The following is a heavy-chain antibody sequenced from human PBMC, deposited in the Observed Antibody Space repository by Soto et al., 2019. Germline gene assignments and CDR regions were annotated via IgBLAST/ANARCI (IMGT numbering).Heavy chain of an antibody. Sequence: QVQLVQSGAEVKKPGASVKVSCKASGYTFTSYGISWVRQAPGQGLEWMGWISAYNGNTNYAQKLQGRVTMTTDPSTSTAYMELRSVRSDDTAVYYCARDSRPITYYDILTGYYSRPDYWGQGTLVTVSS. V-gene: IGHV1-18*01. CDR2: ISAYNGNT. CDR1: GYTFTSYG. CDR3: ARDSRPITYYDILTGYYSRPDY. D-gene: IGHD3-9*01. J-gene: IGHJ4*02.